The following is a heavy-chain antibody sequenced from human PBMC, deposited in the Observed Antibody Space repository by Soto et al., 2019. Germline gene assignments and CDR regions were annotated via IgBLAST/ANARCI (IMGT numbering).Heavy chain of an antibody. CDR3: ARVRGIRLLGWVDP. J-gene: IGHJ5*02. V-gene: IGHV4-31*03. CDR2: IYPSGTT. Sequence: QVQLQESGPGLVKPSQTLSLTCTVSGGSISRGGYYLSWIRQHPGKGLEWIGYIYPSGTTYYTPSLKSRVTRSVDTPKNPFSVKLTPVTAAEPAVYYWARVRGIRLLGWVDPWRQGTLVTVSS. D-gene: IGHD2-15*01. CDR1: GGSISRGGYY.